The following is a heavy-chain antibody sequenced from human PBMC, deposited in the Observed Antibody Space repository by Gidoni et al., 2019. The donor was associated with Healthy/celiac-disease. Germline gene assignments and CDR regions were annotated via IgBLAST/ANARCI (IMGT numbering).Heavy chain of an antibody. Sequence: QVQLVESGGGVVQPGRSRRLSCAASGFTLRSYAQHWVRQAPGKGLEWVAVISYDGSNKYYADSVKGRFTISIDNSKNTLYLQMNSLRAEDTAVYYCARGGDYYGSGITGYGMDVWGQGTTVTVSS. CDR1: GFTLRSYA. J-gene: IGHJ6*02. CDR3: ARGGDYYGSGITGYGMDV. V-gene: IGHV3-30-3*01. CDR2: ISYDGSNK. D-gene: IGHD3-10*01.